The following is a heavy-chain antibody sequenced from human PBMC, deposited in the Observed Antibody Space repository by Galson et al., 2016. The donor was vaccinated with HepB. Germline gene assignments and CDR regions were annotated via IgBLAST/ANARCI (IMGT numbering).Heavy chain of an antibody. CDR1: GFTFSSFA. CDR2: ISGRGDRI. J-gene: IGHJ4*02. Sequence: SLRLSCAASGFTFSSFAMSWVRRVPGKGLEWVSAISGRGDRIRYAESVKGRFIISRDDSKNTLYLHMNSLRVEDTAIYYCAIDPSQWHDLLFGNWAQGTLVTVSA. V-gene: IGHV3-23*01. CDR3: AIDPSQWHDLLFGN. D-gene: IGHD6-19*01.